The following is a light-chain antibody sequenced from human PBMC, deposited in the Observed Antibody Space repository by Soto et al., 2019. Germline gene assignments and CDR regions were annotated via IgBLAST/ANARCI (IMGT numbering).Light chain of an antibody. CDR2: GAS. J-gene: IGKJ2*01. V-gene: IGKV3-15*01. CDR1: QSVSSN. CDR3: QQYKNWPYT. Sequence: EIVMTQSPATLSVSPGERATLSCRASQSVSSNLVWYQQKPGQAPRLLIYGASTRATGIPARFSGSGSATEFTLTISTLQSEDSAVYYCQQYKNWPYTFGQGTKLEIK.